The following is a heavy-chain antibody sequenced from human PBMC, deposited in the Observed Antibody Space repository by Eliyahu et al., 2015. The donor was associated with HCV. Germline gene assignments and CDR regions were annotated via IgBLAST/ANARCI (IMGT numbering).Heavy chain of an antibody. CDR2: FYIGGTT. Sequence: EVQVVESGGGLVXPGGSLRLSCAAXGXXVXNTYMNWVRQAPGKGLEWVSVFYIGGTTYYADSVKGRFTISRDNSKNTVYLQMNSLRAGDTAVYYCARDPDYGGGGMDVWGQGTTVTVSS. CDR1: GXXVXNTY. D-gene: IGHD4-23*01. J-gene: IGHJ6*02. CDR3: ARDPDYGGGGMDV. V-gene: IGHV3-66*01.